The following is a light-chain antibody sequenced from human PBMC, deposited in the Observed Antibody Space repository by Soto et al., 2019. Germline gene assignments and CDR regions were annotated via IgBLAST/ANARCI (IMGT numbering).Light chain of an antibody. CDR2: DAS. CDR3: QQCNSWPLT. J-gene: IGKJ4*01. CDR1: QSVGSY. V-gene: IGKV3-11*01. Sequence: EIVLTQSPATLYSSPGEGATLSCRASQSVGSYLAWYQKKSGQLPRLLIYDASKRATDIPARFRGSGSGTDFTLTISSLAPEDFAIYYCQQCNSWPLTFGGGTKVEI.